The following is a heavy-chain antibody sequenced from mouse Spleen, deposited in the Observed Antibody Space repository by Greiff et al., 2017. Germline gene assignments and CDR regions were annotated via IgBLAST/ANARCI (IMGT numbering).Heavy chain of an antibody. D-gene: IGHD1-1*01. CDR3: ARPHYYGSSYNYAMDY. Sequence: EVQLQQSGAELAKPGASVKLSCKASGYTFTSYYMHWVKQRPEQGLEWIGWIDPENGNTIYDPKFQGKASITADTSSNTAYLQLSSLTSEDTAVYYCARPHYYGSSYNYAMDYWGQGTSVTVSS. CDR2: IDPENGNT. V-gene: IGHV14-1*02. J-gene: IGHJ4*01. CDR1: GYTFTSYY.